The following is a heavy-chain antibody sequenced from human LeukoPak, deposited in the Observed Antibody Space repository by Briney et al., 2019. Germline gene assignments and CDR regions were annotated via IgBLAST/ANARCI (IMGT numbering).Heavy chain of an antibody. CDR2: ITGDGSTI. J-gene: IGHJ4*02. CDR3: ARMLTINRGGEGYFDS. CDR1: RFGFSVYW. V-gene: IGHV3-74*03. D-gene: IGHD3-16*01. Sequence: GGSLRLSCAASRFGFSVYWMQWVRQPPGMGLVWVSHITGDGSTIKCAESVKGRFTISRDNAKDTLYLQMNSLRVEDTAVYYCARMLTINRGGEGYFDSWGQGIPVTVSS.